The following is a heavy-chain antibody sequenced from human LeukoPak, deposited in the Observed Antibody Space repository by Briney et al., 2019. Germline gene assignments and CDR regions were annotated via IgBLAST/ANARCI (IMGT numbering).Heavy chain of an antibody. D-gene: IGHD2-21*02. CDR1: GYTFTSYD. J-gene: IGHJ4*02. V-gene: IGHV1-8*01. CDR3: ATLGGDLSGSSDY. Sequence: GASVKVSCRASGYTFTSYDINWVRQATGQGLEWMGWMNPNSGNTGYAQKFQGRVTMTEDTSTDTAYMELSSLRSEDTAVYYCATLGGDLSGSSDYWGQGTLVTVSS. CDR2: MNPNSGNT.